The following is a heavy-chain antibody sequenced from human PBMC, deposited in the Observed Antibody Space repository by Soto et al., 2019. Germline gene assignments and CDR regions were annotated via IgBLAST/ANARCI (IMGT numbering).Heavy chain of an antibody. J-gene: IGHJ4*02. CDR2: ISAYNGNT. Sequence: GASVKVSCKASGYTFTSYGISWVRQAPGQGLEWMGWISAYNGNTNYAQKLQGRVTMTTDTSTSTAYMELRSLRSDDTAVYYCARENSGSYSRHDVFDYWGQGTLVTVSS. CDR3: ARENSGSYSRHDVFDY. CDR1: GYTFTSYG. D-gene: IGHD1-26*01. V-gene: IGHV1-18*01.